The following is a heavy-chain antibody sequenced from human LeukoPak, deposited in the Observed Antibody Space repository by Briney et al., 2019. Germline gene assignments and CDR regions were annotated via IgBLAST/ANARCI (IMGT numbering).Heavy chain of an antibody. V-gene: IGHV3-30*03. CDR3: AREYGMDV. J-gene: IGHJ6*02. CDR1: GFMFSKTG. Sequence: PGGSLRLSCAASGFMFSKTGVHWVRQAPGKGLEWVAATSYDGSDKYYAASLKGRFTISRDNSKNTLYLQMNSLRAEDTAVYYCAREYGMDVWGQGTTVTVSS. CDR2: TSYDGSDK.